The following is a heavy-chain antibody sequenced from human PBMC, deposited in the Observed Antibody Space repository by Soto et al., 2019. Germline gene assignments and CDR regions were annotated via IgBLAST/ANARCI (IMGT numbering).Heavy chain of an antibody. Sequence: EVQLLKSGGGLVQPGGSLRLSCAASGFTFSSYAMSWVRQAPGKGLEWVSAISGSGGSTYYEDSVKGRFTISSDNSKNTLYLQINSLRADDTAVYYCAKLEIVVVVAPNFDYWGQGTQVTVSS. CDR1: GFTFSSYA. CDR2: ISGSGGST. J-gene: IGHJ4*02. D-gene: IGHD2-15*01. CDR3: AKLEIVVVVAPNFDY. V-gene: IGHV3-23*01.